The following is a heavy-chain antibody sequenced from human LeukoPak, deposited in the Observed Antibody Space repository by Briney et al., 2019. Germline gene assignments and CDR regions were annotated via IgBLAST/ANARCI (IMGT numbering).Heavy chain of an antibody. CDR3: ARAETDHYYFDS. CDR2: VHPSGNT. Sequence: PGGSLRLSCAASGFIFGRDSMNWVRQAPGRGLEWIGRVHPSGNTNYNPYNPSLTGRVTISIDASRNQFSLILTSVTAADTAVYYCARAETDHYYFDSLGQGILVTVSS. CDR1: GFIFGRDS. J-gene: IGHJ4*02. D-gene: IGHD3-10*01. V-gene: IGHV4-59*10.